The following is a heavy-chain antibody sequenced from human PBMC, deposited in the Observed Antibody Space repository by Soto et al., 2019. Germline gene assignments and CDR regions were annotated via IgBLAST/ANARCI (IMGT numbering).Heavy chain of an antibody. V-gene: IGHV3-21*01. Sequence: GGSLRLSCAASGFTFSSYSMNWVRQAPGKGLEWVSSISSSSSYIYYADSVKGRFTIPRDNAKNSLYLQMNSLRAEDTAVYYCARDPDYVAQYFQHWGQGTLVTVSS. D-gene: IGHD4-17*01. CDR1: GFTFSSYS. CDR2: ISSSSSYI. CDR3: ARDPDYVAQYFQH. J-gene: IGHJ1*01.